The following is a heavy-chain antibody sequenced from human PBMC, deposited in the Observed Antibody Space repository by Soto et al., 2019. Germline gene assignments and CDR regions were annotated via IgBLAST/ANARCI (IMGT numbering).Heavy chain of an antibody. CDR1: GGTFSSYA. CDR2: IIPIFGTA. D-gene: IGHD3-3*01. J-gene: IGHJ6*02. CDR3: ASDPRSYYDFWSGRYYYYGMDV. Sequence: SVKVSCKASGGTFSSYAISWVRQAPGQGLEWMGGIIPIFGTANNAQKLQGRVTITADESTSTAYMEMSSLRSEDTAVYYCASDPRSYYDFWSGRYYYYGMDVWGQGTTVTVSS. V-gene: IGHV1-69*13.